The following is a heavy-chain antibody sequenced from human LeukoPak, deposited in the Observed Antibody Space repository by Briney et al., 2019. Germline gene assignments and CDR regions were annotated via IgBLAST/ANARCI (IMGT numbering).Heavy chain of an antibody. CDR2: IYYSGST. J-gene: IGHJ6*03. CDR1: GGSISSSSYY. V-gene: IGHV4-39*07. Sequence: SETLSLTCTVSGGSISSSSYYWGWIRQPPGKGLEWIGSIYYSGSTYYNPSLKSRVTISVDTSKNQFSLKLSSVTAADTAVYYCARDTVVPAAKGMDVWGKGTTVTVSS. D-gene: IGHD2-2*01. CDR3: ARDTVVPAAKGMDV.